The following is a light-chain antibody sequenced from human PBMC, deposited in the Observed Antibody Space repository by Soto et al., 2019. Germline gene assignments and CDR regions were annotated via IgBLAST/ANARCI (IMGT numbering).Light chain of an antibody. J-gene: IGLJ1*01. CDR1: SSNIGNNY. Sequence: QSVLTQPPSVSAAPGQKVTISCSGSSSNIGNNYVSWYQQLPGTAPKLLIYDNNKRPSGIPDRFSGSKSGTSATLGITGLQTVDEADYHCGTWDSSLSAYVFGTGTKVTVL. CDR3: GTWDSSLSAYV. CDR2: DNN. V-gene: IGLV1-51*01.